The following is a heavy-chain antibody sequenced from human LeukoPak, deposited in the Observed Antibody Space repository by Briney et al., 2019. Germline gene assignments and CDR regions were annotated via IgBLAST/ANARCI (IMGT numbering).Heavy chain of an antibody. Sequence: GGSLRLSCAASGFTFSSYWMHWVRQAPGKGLEWVSVIYSGGSTYYADSVKGRFTISRDNSKNTLYLQMNSLRAEDTAVYYCARGALDYGDHTPFRDAFDIWGQGTMVTVSS. CDR3: ARGALDYGDHTPFRDAFDI. J-gene: IGHJ3*02. CDR2: IYSGGST. D-gene: IGHD4-17*01. CDR1: GFTFSSYW. V-gene: IGHV3-66*01.